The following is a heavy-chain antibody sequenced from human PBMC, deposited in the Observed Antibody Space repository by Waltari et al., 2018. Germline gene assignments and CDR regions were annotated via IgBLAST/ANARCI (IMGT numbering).Heavy chain of an antibody. V-gene: IGHV4-4*02. CDR3: ASTVSWNNVYY. D-gene: IGHD1-1*01. CDR2: IGGSSGST. CDR1: GGSISSSNW. Sequence: QVQLQESGPGLVKPSETLSLTCAASGGSISSSNWWNWIRQPPGKGLEWIGNIGGSSGSTYYNPSLKSRVTISKDTTKNQFSVKRGSVTAADTTVYYCASTVSWNNVYYWGQGVLVTVSS. J-gene: IGHJ4*02.